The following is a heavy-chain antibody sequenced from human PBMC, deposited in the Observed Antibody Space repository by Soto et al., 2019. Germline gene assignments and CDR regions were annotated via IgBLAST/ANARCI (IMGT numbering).Heavy chain of an antibody. CDR2: ISSSGGST. D-gene: IGHD4-17*01. CDR3: AKDGGDYGAPAEYFHH. J-gene: IGHJ1*01. CDR1: GFTFSSYA. V-gene: IGHV3-23*01. Sequence: GGSLRLSCAASGFTFSSYAMHWVRQAPGKGLECVSAISSSGGSTYYADSVKGRFTISRDNSKNTLYLQMNSLRAEDTAVYYCAKDGGDYGAPAEYFHHWGQGTLVTVSS.